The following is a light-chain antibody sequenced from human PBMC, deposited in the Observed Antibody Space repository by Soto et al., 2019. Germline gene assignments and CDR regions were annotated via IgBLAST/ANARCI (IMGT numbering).Light chain of an antibody. CDR3: SSYTSSSTLV. V-gene: IGLV2-14*01. Sequence: QSALTQPASGSGSPGQSITIYCTGTSSDVGGYNYVSWYQQHPRKAPKLMIYEVSNRPSGVSNRFSGSKSGNTASLTISGLQAEDEADYYCSSYTSSSTLVFGGGTKLTVL. J-gene: IGLJ3*02. CDR2: EVS. CDR1: SSDVGGYNY.